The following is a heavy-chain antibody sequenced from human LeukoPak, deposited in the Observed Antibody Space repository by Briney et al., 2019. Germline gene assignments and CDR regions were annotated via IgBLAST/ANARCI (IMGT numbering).Heavy chain of an antibody. Sequence: GSLRLSCAASGFTVSSKYMSWVRQAPGKGLEWIGEINHSGSTNYNPSLKSRVTISVDTSKNQFSLKLSSVTAADTAVYYCAKTLTGGVFDYWGQGTLVTVSS. D-gene: IGHD3-16*01. CDR2: INHSGST. J-gene: IGHJ4*02. CDR3: AKTLTGGVFDY. V-gene: IGHV4-34*08. CDR1: GFTVSSKY.